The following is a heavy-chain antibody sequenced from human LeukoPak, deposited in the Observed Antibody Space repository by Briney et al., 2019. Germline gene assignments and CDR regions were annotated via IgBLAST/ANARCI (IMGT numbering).Heavy chain of an antibody. V-gene: IGHV1-2*02. CDR1: GYTFTGYY. CDR2: INPDRGGT. D-gene: IGHD6-19*01. J-gene: IGHJ4*02. CDR3: ARDRFPSNGWYWYFDY. Sequence: GASVKVSCKASGYTFTGYYIHWVRQAPGQGLEWMGWINPDRGGTYYAQKFQGRVTMTRDTSISAAYMELSRLRSDDTAVYYCARDRFPSNGWYWYFDYWGQGTLVTVSS.